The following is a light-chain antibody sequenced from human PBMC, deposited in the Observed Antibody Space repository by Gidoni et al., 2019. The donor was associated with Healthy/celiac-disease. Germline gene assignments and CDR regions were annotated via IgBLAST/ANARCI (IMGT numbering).Light chain of an antibody. J-gene: IGKJ3*01. CDR2: KAS. CDR3: QQYNSYS. Sequence: DIQITQSPSTLSASVGERVTITCRASQSISSWLAWYQQKPGKAPKLMIYKASSLESGVPSRVSGSGSGTEFTLTISSLQPDDFATYYCQQYNSYSFGPGTKVDIK. CDR1: QSISSW. V-gene: IGKV1-5*03.